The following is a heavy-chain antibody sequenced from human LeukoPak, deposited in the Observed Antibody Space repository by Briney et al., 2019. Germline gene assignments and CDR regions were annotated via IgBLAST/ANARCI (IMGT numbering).Heavy chain of an antibody. CDR2: ISAYNGNT. CDR1: GYTFTSYG. Sequence: ASVKVSCKASGYTFTSYGISWVRQAPGQGLEWMGWISAYNGNTNYAQKLQGRVTMTTDTSTSAAYMELRSLRSDDTAVYYCAGGASGSPRGDFDYWGQGTLVTVSS. D-gene: IGHD1-26*01. CDR3: AGGASGSPRGDFDY. J-gene: IGHJ4*02. V-gene: IGHV1-18*01.